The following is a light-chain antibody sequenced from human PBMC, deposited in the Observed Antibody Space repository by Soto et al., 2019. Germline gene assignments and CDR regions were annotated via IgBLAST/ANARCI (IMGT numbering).Light chain of an antibody. CDR3: QQSYSTPPT. CDR2: AAS. J-gene: IGKJ1*01. Sequence: DLQMTQSPSSLSASVGDRLTITCRTSQTIRNSLNWYQQKPGKAPKLLIYAASSLHTGVPSRFSGSGSGTDFTLTISSLQPEDFATYHCCQQSYSTPPTFGQGTKVEIK. CDR1: QTIRNS. V-gene: IGKV1-39*01.